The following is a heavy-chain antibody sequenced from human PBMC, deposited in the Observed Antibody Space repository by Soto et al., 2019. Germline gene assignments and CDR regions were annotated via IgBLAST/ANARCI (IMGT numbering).Heavy chain of an antibody. CDR2: ISVNNGNA. J-gene: IGHJ4*02. V-gene: IGHV1-18*04. Sequence: GASVKVSCKTSGYTFTTYGIAWVRQAPGQGPEWMGWISVNNGNALYAQKFQGRVSLTTDTSTTTVYMDLTSLRSDDAAVYYCARDVLHIVTDSNYFGHWGRGTKVTVS. D-gene: IGHD2-15*01. CDR1: GYTFTTYG. CDR3: ARDVLHIVTDSNYFGH.